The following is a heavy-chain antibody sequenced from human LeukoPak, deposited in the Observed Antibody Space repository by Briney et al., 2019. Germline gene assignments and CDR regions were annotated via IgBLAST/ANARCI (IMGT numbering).Heavy chain of an antibody. CDR2: IYTSGST. Sequence: SETLSLTCTVSGGSISSYYWSWIRQPAGKGLEWIGRIYTSGSTNYNPSLKSRVTMSVDTSKNQFSLKLSSVTAADTAVYYCARDKSVDLWSGYYTLFDYWGQGTLVTVSS. CDR1: GGSISSYY. J-gene: IGHJ4*02. D-gene: IGHD3-3*01. V-gene: IGHV4-4*07. CDR3: ARDKSVDLWSGYYTLFDY.